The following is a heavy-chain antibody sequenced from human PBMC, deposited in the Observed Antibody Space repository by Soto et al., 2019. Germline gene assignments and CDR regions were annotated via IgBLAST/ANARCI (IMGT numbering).Heavy chain of an antibody. CDR2: INHSGST. CDR3: ARTRGYSYGNFDY. V-gene: IGHV4-34*01. J-gene: IGHJ4*02. Sequence: SETLSLTCAVYGGSFSGYYWSWIRQPPGKGLEWIGEINHSGSTNYNPSPKSRVTILVDTSKNQFSLKLSSVTAADTAVYYCARTRGYSYGNFDYWGQGTLVTVSS. D-gene: IGHD5-18*01. CDR1: GGSFSGYY.